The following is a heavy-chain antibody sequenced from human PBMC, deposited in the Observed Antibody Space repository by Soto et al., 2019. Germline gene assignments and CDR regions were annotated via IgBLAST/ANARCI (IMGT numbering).Heavy chain of an antibody. Sequence: GGSLRLSCAASGFTFDDYAMHWVRQAPGKGLEWVSGISWNSGSIGYADSVKGRFTISRDNAKNSLYLQMNSLRAEDTALYYCAKEPISEWLVHKGFDYWGQGTLVTVSS. CDR3: AKEPISEWLVHKGFDY. J-gene: IGHJ4*02. D-gene: IGHD6-19*01. CDR2: ISWNSGSI. V-gene: IGHV3-9*01. CDR1: GFTFDDYA.